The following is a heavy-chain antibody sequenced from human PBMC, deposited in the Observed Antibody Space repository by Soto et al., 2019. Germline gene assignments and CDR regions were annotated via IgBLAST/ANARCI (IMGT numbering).Heavy chain of an antibody. CDR3: AREGFDSSSWYD. V-gene: IGHV1-18*01. CDR2: ISAYNGNT. CDR1: GYTFTSYG. D-gene: IGHD6-13*01. Sequence: QVQLVQSGAEVKKPGASVKVSCKASGYTFTSYGISWVRQAPEQGLEWMGWISAYNGNTNYAQKLQGRVTMTTDTSTNTAYMELRSLSSADTAVYYCAREGFDSSSWYDWGQGTLVTVSS. J-gene: IGHJ4*02.